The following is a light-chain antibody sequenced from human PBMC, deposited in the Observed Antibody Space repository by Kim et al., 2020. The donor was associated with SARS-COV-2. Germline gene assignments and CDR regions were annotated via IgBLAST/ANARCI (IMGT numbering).Light chain of an antibody. V-gene: IGKV3-20*01. CDR2: GAS. CDR3: QHYDSSPIT. Sequence: EIVLTQSPGTLSLSPGERATLSCRASESVRSRYLAWYQQKPGQAPRLLIYGASSRATGIPDRFSGSGSGTDFTLTISRLEPEDFVVYYCQHYDSSPITFGQGTRLEIK. J-gene: IGKJ5*01. CDR1: ESVRSRY.